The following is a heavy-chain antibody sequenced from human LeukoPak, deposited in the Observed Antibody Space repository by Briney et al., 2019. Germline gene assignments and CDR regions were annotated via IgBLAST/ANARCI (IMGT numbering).Heavy chain of an antibody. CDR3: ARRGRGEPDF. V-gene: IGHV4-34*01. CDR2: IKHSGST. Sequence: SETLSLTCAVYGGSFSGYYWSWIRQPPGKGLEWIGEIKHSGSTNYNPSLKSRVTMSVDTSKNQFSLKLSSVSAADTAVYYCARRGRGEPDFWGQGTLVTVSS. CDR1: GGSFSGYY. D-gene: IGHD3-16*01. J-gene: IGHJ4*02.